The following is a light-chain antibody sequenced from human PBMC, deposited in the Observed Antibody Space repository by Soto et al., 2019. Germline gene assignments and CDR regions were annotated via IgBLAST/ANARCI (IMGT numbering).Light chain of an antibody. CDR2: CGS. CDR3: IETQQSPPT. J-gene: IGKJ1*01. V-gene: IGKV2-28*01. CDR1: QSPLQSNGYQY. Sequence: DIVMTQSPLSLPVTPREPASISCSPSQSPLQSNGYQYLDWYLQKPGQSPKLLIYCGSYRASVDPARCRGSGSDADFTLKIRIVEAEDVGLYYCIETQQSPPTFGRETNVE.